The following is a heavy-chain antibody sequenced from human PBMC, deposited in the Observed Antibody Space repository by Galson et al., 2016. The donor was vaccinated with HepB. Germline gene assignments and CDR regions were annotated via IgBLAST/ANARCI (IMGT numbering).Heavy chain of an antibody. J-gene: IGHJ4*02. D-gene: IGHD5-24*01. CDR1: GFTFSTSA. CDR3: AKSEWGYNLDF. CDR2: TSFDGYNK. Sequence: SLRLSCAASGFTFSTSAMHWVRQAPGKGLEWVSLTSFDGYNKYYADSVKGRFTISRDNSKNTLYLQMNSLRAEDTAVYYCAKSEWGYNLDFWGQGTLVTVSS. V-gene: IGHV3-30*04.